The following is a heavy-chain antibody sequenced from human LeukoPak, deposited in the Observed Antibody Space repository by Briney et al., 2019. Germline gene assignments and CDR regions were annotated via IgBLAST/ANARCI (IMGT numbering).Heavy chain of an antibody. CDR1: GFTFSSYS. CDR2: ISSNGGST. J-gene: IGHJ3*02. V-gene: IGHV3-64*01. CDR3: ARAGDFSVAAFDI. Sequence: PGGSLRLSCAASGFTFSSYSMNWVRQAPGKGLEFVSAISSNGGSTFYANSVKGRFTISRDTSKNTLYLQMGSLRAEDMAVYYCARAGDFSVAAFDIWGQGTMVTVSS. D-gene: IGHD7-27*01.